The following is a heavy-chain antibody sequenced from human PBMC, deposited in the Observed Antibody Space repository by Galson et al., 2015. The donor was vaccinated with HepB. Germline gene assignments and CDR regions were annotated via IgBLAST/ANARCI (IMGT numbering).Heavy chain of an antibody. CDR3: ARTYDYGDYADWYFDL. Sequence: SETLSLTCAVSGGSFSGYYWNWIRQPPRRGLEWIGEINHRGSTKNNPSLKSRVTISVDASKGQCSLKLTSVTAADTAVYFCARTYDYGDYADWYFDLWGRGTLVTVSS. CDR1: GGSFSGYY. J-gene: IGHJ2*01. D-gene: IGHD4-17*01. V-gene: IGHV4-34*01. CDR2: INHRGST.